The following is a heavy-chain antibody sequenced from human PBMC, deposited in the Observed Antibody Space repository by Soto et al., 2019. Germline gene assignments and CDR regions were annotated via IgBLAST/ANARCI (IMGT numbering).Heavy chain of an antibody. CDR2: ISSSGRTI. D-gene: IGHD1-26*01. V-gene: IGHV3-11*01. CDR3: AGGGFLMAWEDY. J-gene: IGHJ4*02. Sequence: QVQLVESGGGLVKPGGSQRLSCAASGCTVRDYYMSWIRQAPGKGLEWVSYISSSGRTIYYADSVKGRFTISRDNAKNSLYLQMNSLRAEDTAVYYCAGGGFLMAWEDYWGQGTLVTVSS. CDR1: GCTVRDYY.